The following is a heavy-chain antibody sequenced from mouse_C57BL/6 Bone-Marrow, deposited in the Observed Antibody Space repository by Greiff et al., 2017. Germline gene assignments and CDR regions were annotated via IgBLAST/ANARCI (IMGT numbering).Heavy chain of an antibody. D-gene: IGHD2-1*01. CDR1: GYTFTSYW. CDR3: AREVGNTLAFAY. J-gene: IGHJ3*01. Sequence: QVQLQQPGTELVKPGASVKLCCKASGYTFTSYWMHWVKQRPGQGLEWIGNINPSNGGTNYNEKFKSKATLTVDTSSSTAYMQLSSLTSEDSAVYYCAREVGNTLAFAYWGQGTLVTVSA. V-gene: IGHV1-53*01. CDR2: INPSNGGT.